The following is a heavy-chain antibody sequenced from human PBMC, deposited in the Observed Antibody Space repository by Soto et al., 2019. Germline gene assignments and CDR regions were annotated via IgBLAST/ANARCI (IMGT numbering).Heavy chain of an antibody. D-gene: IGHD3-10*01. CDR2: IIPIFGTA. J-gene: IGHJ4*02. CDR1: GGTFSSYA. Sequence: SVKVSCKASGGTFSSYAISWVRQAPGQGLEWMGGIIPIFGTANYAQKFQGRVTITADESTSTAYMELSSLRSEDTAVYYCAKGTYYYGSGSYYGPFDYWGQGTLVTVSS. V-gene: IGHV1-69*13. CDR3: AKGTYYYGSGSYYGPFDY.